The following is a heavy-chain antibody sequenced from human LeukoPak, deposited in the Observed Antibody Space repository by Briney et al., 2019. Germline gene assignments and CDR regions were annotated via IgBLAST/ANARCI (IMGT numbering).Heavy chain of an antibody. Sequence: GGSLRLSCAASGFTFSSYAMSWVRQAPGKGLEWVSAISGSGGSTYYADSVKGRFTISRDNSKNTLYLQMNSLRAEDTAVYYCAKPLCYDSSGRSFFWYFDLWGRGTLVTVSS. CDR2: ISGSGGST. J-gene: IGHJ2*01. CDR1: GFTFSSYA. V-gene: IGHV3-23*01. CDR3: AKPLCYDSSGRSFFWYFDL. D-gene: IGHD3-22*01.